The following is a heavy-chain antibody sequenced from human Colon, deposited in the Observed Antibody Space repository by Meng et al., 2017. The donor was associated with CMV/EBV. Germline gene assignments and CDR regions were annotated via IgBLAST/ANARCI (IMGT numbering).Heavy chain of an antibody. CDR2: IYPGDSDT. J-gene: IGHJ4*02. V-gene: IGHV5-51*01. CDR3: ARQWTYCSGTSCYRGSFDN. D-gene: IGHD2-2*02. Sequence: GGSLRHSCKGSGYSFTSYWIGWVRQMPGKGLEWMGIIYPGDSDTRYSPSFQGQVTISADKSISTAYLQWSSLKASDTAMYYCARQWTYCSGTSCYRGSFDNWGQGTLVTVSS. CDR1: GYSFTSYW.